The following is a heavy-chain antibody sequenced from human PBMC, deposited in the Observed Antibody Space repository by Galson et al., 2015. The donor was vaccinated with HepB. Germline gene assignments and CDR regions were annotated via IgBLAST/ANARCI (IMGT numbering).Heavy chain of an antibody. V-gene: IGHV3-48*01. Sequence: SLRLSCAASGFTFSSYSMNWVRQAPGKGLEWVSYISSSSSTIYYADSVKGRFTISRDDSKNSLYLQMNSLKTEDTAVYYCARVGYCSTTNCGRNFEYWGQGTLVAVSS. J-gene: IGHJ4*02. D-gene: IGHD2-2*01. CDR3: ARVGYCSTTNCGRNFEY. CDR2: ISSSSSTI. CDR1: GFTFSSYS.